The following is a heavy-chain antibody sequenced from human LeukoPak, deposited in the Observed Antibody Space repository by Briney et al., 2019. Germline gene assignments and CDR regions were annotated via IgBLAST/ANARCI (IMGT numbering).Heavy chain of an antibody. CDR3: ARTASGTTYYFDY. Sequence: SETLSLTCTVSGGSISSGDYYWSWIRQPPGKGLEWIGFISYSGNTYHNPSLQSRVSVSVDTSKNHFSLKLTSVTAADTAVYYCARTASGTTYYFDYWGQGTLVTVSS. J-gene: IGHJ4*02. D-gene: IGHD1-1*01. CDR1: GGSISSGDYY. CDR2: ISYSGNT. V-gene: IGHV4-30-4*08.